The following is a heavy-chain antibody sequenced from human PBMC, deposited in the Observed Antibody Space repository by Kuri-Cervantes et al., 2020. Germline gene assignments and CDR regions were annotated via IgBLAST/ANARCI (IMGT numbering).Heavy chain of an antibody. V-gene: IGHV4-34*01. CDR2: INHSGST. D-gene: IGHD6-13*01. CDR3: ARGYWAAAGYNWFDP. Sequence: SQTLSLTCAVYGGSFSGYYWSWIRQPPGKGLEWIGEINHSGSTSYNPSLKSRVTISVDTSKNQFSLKLSSVTAADTAVYYCARGYWAAAGYNWFDPWGQGTLVTVSS. CDR1: GGSFSGYY. J-gene: IGHJ5*02.